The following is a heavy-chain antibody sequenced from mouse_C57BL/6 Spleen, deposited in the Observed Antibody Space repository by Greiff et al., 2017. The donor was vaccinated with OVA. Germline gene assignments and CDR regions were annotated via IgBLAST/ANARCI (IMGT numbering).Heavy chain of an antibody. Sequence: EVKLMESEGGLVQPGSSMKLSCTASGFTFSDYYMAWVRQVPEKGLEWVANINYDGSSTYYLDSLKSRFIISRDNAKNILYLQMSSLKSEDTATYYCARDLVPYYYAMDYWGQGTSVTVSS. D-gene: IGHD6-2*01. V-gene: IGHV5-16*01. CDR2: INYDGSST. CDR3: ARDLVPYYYAMDY. CDR1: GFTFSDYY. J-gene: IGHJ4*01.